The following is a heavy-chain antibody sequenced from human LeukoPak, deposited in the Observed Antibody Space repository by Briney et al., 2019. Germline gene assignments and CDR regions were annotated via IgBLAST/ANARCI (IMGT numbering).Heavy chain of an antibody. V-gene: IGHV4-59*01. J-gene: IGHJ4*02. D-gene: IGHD1-1*01. Sequence: SETLSLTCTVSGGSISSYYWSWIRQPPGKGPEWIGNIYYSESTNYNPSLKSRVTISVDTSKNQFSLKLSSVTAADTAVYYCARVPAGYADYWGQGTLVTVSS. CDR2: IYYSEST. CDR3: ARVPAGYADY. CDR1: GGSISSYY.